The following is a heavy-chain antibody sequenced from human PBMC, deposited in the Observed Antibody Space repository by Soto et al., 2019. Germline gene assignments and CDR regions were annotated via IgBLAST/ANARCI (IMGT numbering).Heavy chain of an antibody. CDR1: GFTFSSYA. V-gene: IGHV3-23*01. Sequence: GGSLRLSCAASGFTFSSYAMSWVRQAPGKGLEWVSAISGSGGSTYYADSVKGRFTISRDNSKNTLYLQMNSLRAEDTAVYYCAKCGTGSYGMFAFRLIDYWGQGTLVTVSS. CDR3: AKCGTGSYGMFAFRLIDY. J-gene: IGHJ4*02. CDR2: ISGSGGST. D-gene: IGHD1-26*01.